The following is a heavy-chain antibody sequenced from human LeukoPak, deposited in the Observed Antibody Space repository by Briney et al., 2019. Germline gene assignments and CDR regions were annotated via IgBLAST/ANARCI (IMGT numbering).Heavy chain of an antibody. Sequence: ASVKVSCEASGGTFSSYAISWVRQAPGQGLEWMGGIIPIFGTANYAQKFQGRVTITADESTSTAYMELSSLRSEDTAVYYCARGGYYDSSGYSDDAFDIWGQGTMVTVSS. D-gene: IGHD3-22*01. CDR2: IIPIFGTA. J-gene: IGHJ3*02. CDR1: GGTFSSYA. CDR3: ARGGYYDSSGYSDDAFDI. V-gene: IGHV1-69*13.